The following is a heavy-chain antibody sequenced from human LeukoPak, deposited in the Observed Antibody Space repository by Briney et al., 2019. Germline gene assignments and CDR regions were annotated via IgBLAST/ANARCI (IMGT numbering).Heavy chain of an antibody. CDR1: GYSINSGHY. Sequence: SETLSLTCAVSGYSINSGHYWGWIRQPPEKGLEWIGSIQHSGTTYYNPSLKSRVTISGDTSKNQFSLNLTSVTATDTAVYYCARAAAADPKNWFDPWGQGTLVTVSS. CDR3: ARAAAADPKNWFDP. D-gene: IGHD6-13*01. V-gene: IGHV4-38-2*01. CDR2: IQHSGTT. J-gene: IGHJ5*02.